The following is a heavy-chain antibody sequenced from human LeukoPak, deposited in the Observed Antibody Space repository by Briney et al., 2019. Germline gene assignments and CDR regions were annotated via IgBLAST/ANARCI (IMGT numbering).Heavy chain of an antibody. V-gene: IGHV3-33*01. CDR2: ILLDGNNK. Sequence: GGSLRLSCAASGFTFSTYGMHWVRQAPGNGLEWVVHILLDGNNKYYPDSVEGRFTISRDNSKNTLYLQMDSLRAEDTAVYYCARDLGKGRYFDYGSQGTLVTVSS. CDR3: ARDLGKGRYFDY. CDR1: GFTFSTYG. J-gene: IGHJ4*02. D-gene: IGHD4-23*01.